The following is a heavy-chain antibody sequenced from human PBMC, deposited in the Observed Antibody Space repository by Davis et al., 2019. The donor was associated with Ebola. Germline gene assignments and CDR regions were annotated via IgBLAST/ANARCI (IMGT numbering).Heavy chain of an antibody. Sequence: SVKVSCKASGYTFTSYGISWVRQAPGQGLAWMGGIIPIFGTANYAQKFQGRVTITADKSTSTAYMELSSLRSEETAVYYCARHTDFGVVTSFDYWGQGTLVTVSS. CDR1: GYTFTSYG. J-gene: IGHJ4*02. CDR3: ARHTDFGVVTSFDY. V-gene: IGHV1-69*06. D-gene: IGHD3-3*01. CDR2: IIPIFGTA.